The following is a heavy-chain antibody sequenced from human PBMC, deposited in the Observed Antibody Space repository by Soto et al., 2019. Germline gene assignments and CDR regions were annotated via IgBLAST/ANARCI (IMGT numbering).Heavy chain of an antibody. Sequence: QVTLKESGPTLVKPTQTLTLTCTVSGLSLRTTGVGVGWVRQPPGKAREWLALLYWDDDQRYSPSLRSRLTIAKDISEKQVVLTMTNMDTVDTATYYCVQSRCGGDCLEIYSSHAYNGLDVWGQGTTVTVSS. D-gene: IGHD2-21*02. CDR2: LYWDDDQ. CDR3: VQSRCGGDCLEIYSSHAYNGLDV. J-gene: IGHJ6*02. CDR1: GLSLRTTGVG. V-gene: IGHV2-5*02.